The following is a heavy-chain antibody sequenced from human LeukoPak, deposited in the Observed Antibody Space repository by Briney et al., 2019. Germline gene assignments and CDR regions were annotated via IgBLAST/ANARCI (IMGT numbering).Heavy chain of an antibody. CDR3: ASLLWSSYSSDY. CDR1: GFSFSTNW. V-gene: IGHV3-7*05. Sequence: GGSLRLSCAASGFSFSTNWMSWVRQAPGKGLEWVANIAQDGSETYYVDSVMGRLTISRDNAKNSLYLQMNSLRAEDTAVYYCASLLWSSYSSDYWGRGTLVTVSS. CDR2: IAQDGSET. J-gene: IGHJ4*02. D-gene: IGHD3-3*01.